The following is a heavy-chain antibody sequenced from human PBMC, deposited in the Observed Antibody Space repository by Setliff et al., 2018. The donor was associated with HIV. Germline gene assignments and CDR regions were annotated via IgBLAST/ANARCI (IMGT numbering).Heavy chain of an antibody. CDR3: ARNGCSGHSYFCEHDY. CDR1: GYTLTNYA. Sequence: ASVKVSCKASGYTLTNYAIHWVRQAPGQRLEWMGWINAGNGDTQYSQNFQGRVTITRDTSANIAYMEVTRLRSEDTAIYYCARNGCSGHSYFCEHDYWGQGTLVTVSS. V-gene: IGHV1-3*01. CDR2: INAGNGDT. J-gene: IGHJ4*02. D-gene: IGHD2-21*02.